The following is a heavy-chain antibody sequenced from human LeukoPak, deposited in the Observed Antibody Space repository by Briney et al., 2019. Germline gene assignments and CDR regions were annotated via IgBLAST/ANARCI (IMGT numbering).Heavy chain of an antibody. Sequence: SETLSLTCTVSGGSISSYYWSWIRQPPRKKLRWIGYIFYSGSTNYNRSPKRRVTISVDTSKNQYSLKLSSATAAATAVYYCARLFSVLRAGFDPWGKGTLVTVSS. CDR3: ARLFSVLRAGFDP. J-gene: IGHJ5*02. CDR2: IFYSGST. D-gene: IGHD2-21*01. V-gene: IGHV4-59*01. CDR1: GGSISSYY.